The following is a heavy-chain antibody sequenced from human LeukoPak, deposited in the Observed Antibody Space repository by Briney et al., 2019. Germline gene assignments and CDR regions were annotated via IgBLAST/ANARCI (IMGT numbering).Heavy chain of an antibody. D-gene: IGHD2-2*02. V-gene: IGHV3-30*02. CDR1: GFTFSSYG. CDR2: IRYDGSNK. CDR3: AKQRYQLLYDLDYYYYMDV. J-gene: IGHJ6*03. Sequence: PGGSLRLSWAASGFTFSSYGMHWVRQAPGKGLEWVAFIRYDGSNKYYAGSVKGRFTISRDNSKNTLYLQMNSLRAEDTAVYYCAKQRYQLLYDLDYYYYMDVWGKGTTVTVSS.